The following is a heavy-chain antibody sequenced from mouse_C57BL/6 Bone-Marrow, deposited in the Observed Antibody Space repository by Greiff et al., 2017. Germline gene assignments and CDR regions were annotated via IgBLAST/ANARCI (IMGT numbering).Heavy chain of an antibody. CDR1: GFNIKDDY. CDR2: IDPENGDT. Sequence: EVQLQQSGAELVRPGASVKLSCTASGFNIKDDYMHWVKQRPEQGLEWIGWIDPENGDTEYASKFQGKATITADTSSNTAYRQLSSLTSEDTAVYYCTTRDYDYWGQGTTLTVSS. V-gene: IGHV14-4*01. CDR3: TTRDYDY. J-gene: IGHJ2*01. D-gene: IGHD2-4*01.